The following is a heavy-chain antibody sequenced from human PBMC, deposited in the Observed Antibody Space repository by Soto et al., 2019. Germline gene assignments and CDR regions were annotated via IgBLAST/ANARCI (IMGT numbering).Heavy chain of an antibody. D-gene: IGHD3-10*01. CDR3: ARQKGRGLWFGEFDYYYGMDV. V-gene: IGHV4-30-2*01. CDR1: GDTISTGGYT. J-gene: IGHJ6*02. CDR2: TYHSGNP. Sequence: SETLSLTCDVSGDTISTGGYTWAWIRQPPGKALEWIGHTYHSGNPYYNPSLKSRVIISVDRSKNQFSLKVRSVTAADTAVYYCARQKGRGLWFGEFDYYYGMDVWGQGTTVTVSS.